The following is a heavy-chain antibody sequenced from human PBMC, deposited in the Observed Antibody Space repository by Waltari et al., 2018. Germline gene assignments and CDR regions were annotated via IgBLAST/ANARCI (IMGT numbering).Heavy chain of an antibody. Sequence: EVQLVQSGAEVKKPGESLKISCQGSGYSFARYWIGWVRQMPGKGLEWMGIISPGESSTQSSPSFQGPVTISVDTSISTAYRQWSSLKASDTAMYFCARQNIHSYGYGYFDYWGQGTLVTVSS. CDR1: GYSFARYW. D-gene: IGHD5-18*01. J-gene: IGHJ4*02. CDR3: ARQNIHSYGYGYFDY. CDR2: ISPGESST. V-gene: IGHV5-51*01.